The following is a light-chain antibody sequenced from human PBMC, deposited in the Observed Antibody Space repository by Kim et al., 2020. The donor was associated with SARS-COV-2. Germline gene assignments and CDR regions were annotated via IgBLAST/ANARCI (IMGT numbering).Light chain of an antibody. CDR3: QKYDVAPYT. CDR2: DAS. J-gene: IGKJ2*01. CDR1: QGIYQY. Sequence: SASVGDRVTVTCRASQGIYQYLAWYQQKPGTVPQLMIYDASNLESGCPSRFRGRGSGTSFTLTINSLQPEDVATYYCQKYDVAPYTFGQGTKLEI. V-gene: IGKV1-27*01.